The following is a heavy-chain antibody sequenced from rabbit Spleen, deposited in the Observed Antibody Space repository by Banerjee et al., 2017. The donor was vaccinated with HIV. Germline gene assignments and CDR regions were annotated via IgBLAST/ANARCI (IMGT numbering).Heavy chain of an antibody. Sequence: QEQLVESGGGLVQPEGSLTLTCTASGFSFSSTYYMCWVRQAPGKGLECIACIYADSSGSTYYASWAKGRFTISKTSSTTVTPEMTSLTAADTATYFCARGSAAMTMVITGYYLGLWGPGTLVTVS. V-gene: IGHV1S45*01. D-gene: IGHD2-1*01. J-gene: IGHJ4*01. CDR2: IYADSSGST. CDR1: GFSFSSTYY. CDR3: ARGSAAMTMVITGYYLGL.